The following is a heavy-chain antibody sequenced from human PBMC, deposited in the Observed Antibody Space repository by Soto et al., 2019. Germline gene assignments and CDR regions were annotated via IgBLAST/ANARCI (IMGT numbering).Heavy chain of an antibody. Sequence: PGVSLRLSCASSGFTVSIYAMSGVRQAPGKGLEWVSAISGSGGRTYYADSVKGRFTISRDNSKNTLYLQMNSLRAEDTAIYSCAKVPYGDSYYYYYYMDVWGKGTTVTVSS. CDR1: GFTVSIYA. CDR3: AKVPYGDSYYYYYYMDV. D-gene: IGHD4-17*01. V-gene: IGHV3-23*01. CDR2: ISGSGGRT. J-gene: IGHJ6*03.